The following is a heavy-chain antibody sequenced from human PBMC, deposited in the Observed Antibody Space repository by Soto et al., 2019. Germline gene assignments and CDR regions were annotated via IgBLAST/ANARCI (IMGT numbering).Heavy chain of an antibody. D-gene: IGHD5-12*01. Sequence: KSSETLSLTCTVSNGSLSSNYWSWIRQSPGKGLEWIGNIYYSGSTNYNPSLKSRVTMSVDTSKNQFTLKLSSVTAADMAVYYCAREGSYSAYNFAHGIQLWSFDFWGQGALVTVSS. V-gene: IGHV4-59*12. CDR2: IYYSGST. CDR3: AREGSYSAYNFAHGIQLWSFDF. CDR1: NGSLSSNY. J-gene: IGHJ4*02.